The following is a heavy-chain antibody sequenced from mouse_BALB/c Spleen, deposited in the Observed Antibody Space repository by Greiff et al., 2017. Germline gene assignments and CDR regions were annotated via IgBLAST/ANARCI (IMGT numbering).Heavy chain of an antibody. CDR1: GFTFSSYG. J-gene: IGHJ2*01. CDR2: ISSGGSYT. V-gene: IGHV5-6*01. CDR3: ARHGPLDY. Sequence: EVKLVESGGDLVKPGGSLKLSCAASGFTFSSYGMSWVRQTPDKRLEWVATISSGGSYTYYPDSVKGRFTISRDNAKNTLYLQMSSLKSEDTAMYYCARHGPLDYWGQGTTLTVSS.